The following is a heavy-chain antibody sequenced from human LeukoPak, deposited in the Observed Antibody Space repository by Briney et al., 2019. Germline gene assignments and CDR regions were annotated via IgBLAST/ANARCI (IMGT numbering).Heavy chain of an antibody. D-gene: IGHD4-17*01. CDR2: ISYDGGNK. Sequence: GRSLRLSCAASGFTFSSYGMHWVRQAPGKGLEWVAVISYDGGNKYYADSVKGRFTISRDNSKNTLYLQMNSLRAEDTALYYCANSYGDDYGDYGCDNWGQGTLVTVSS. J-gene: IGHJ4*02. V-gene: IGHV3-30*18. CDR1: GFTFSSYG. CDR3: ANSYGDDYGDYGCDN.